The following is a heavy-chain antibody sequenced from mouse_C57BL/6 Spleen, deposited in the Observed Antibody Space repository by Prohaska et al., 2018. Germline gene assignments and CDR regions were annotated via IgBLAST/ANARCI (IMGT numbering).Heavy chain of an antibody. CDR2: INPGSGGT. CDR3: ARSAYYSNPFAY. Sequence: GWIGVINPGSGGTNYNEKFKGKATLTADKSSSTAYMQLSSLTSEDSAVYFCARSAYYSNPFAYWGQGTLVTVSA. D-gene: IGHD2-5*01. V-gene: IGHV1-54*01. J-gene: IGHJ3*01.